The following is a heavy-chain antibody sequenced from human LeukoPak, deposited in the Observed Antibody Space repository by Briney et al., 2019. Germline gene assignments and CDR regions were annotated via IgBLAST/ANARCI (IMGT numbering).Heavy chain of an antibody. Sequence: GGSLRLSCAASGFIFSSYAMSWVRQAPGKGLEWVSAISGSGGSTYYADSVKGRFTISRDNSKNTLYLQMNSLRAEDTAVYYCAKVTRGVISPGFDYWGQGTLVTVSS. CDR1: GFIFSSYA. CDR3: AKVTRGVISPGFDY. CDR2: ISGSGGST. V-gene: IGHV3-23*01. D-gene: IGHD3-10*01. J-gene: IGHJ4*02.